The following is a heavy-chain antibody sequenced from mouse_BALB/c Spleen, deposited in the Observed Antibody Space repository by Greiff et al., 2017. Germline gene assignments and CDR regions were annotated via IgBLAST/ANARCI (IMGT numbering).Heavy chain of an antibody. V-gene: IGHV5-4*02. CDR2: ISDGGSYT. CDR1: GFTFSDYY. CDR3: ARERGNYYAMDY. Sequence: EVQLVESGGGLVKPGGSLKLSCAASGFTFSDYYMYWVRQTPEKRLEWVATISDGGSYTYYTDSVKGRFTISRDNAKNNLYLQMSSLKSEDTAMYYCARERGNYYAMDYWGQGTSVAVSS. J-gene: IGHJ4*01. D-gene: IGHD2-1*01.